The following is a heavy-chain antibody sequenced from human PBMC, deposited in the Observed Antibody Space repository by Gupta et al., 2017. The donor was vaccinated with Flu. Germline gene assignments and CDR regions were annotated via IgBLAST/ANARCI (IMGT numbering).Heavy chain of an antibody. D-gene: IGHD3-22*01. CDR2: ISGSGTTI. Sequence: TFSSYGMNCVRQVPGKGLEWVSYISGSGTTIYYADSVKGRFTISRDNAKNSLYLQMNSLRAEDTAVYYCASYYYDSSGTHFWGQGTLVTVSS. J-gene: IGHJ4*02. CDR1: TFSSYG. CDR3: ASYYYDSSGTHF. V-gene: IGHV3-48*01.